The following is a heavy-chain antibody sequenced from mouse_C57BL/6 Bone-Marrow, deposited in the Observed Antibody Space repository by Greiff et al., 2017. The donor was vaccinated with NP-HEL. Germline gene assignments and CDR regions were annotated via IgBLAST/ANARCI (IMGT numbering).Heavy chain of an antibody. J-gene: IGHJ4*01. D-gene: IGHD1-1*01. V-gene: IGHV7-3*01. CDR3: ARYYYGSSYLYYAMDY. CDR1: GFTFTDYY. Sequence: EVKLVESGGGLVQPGGSLSLSCAASGFTFTDYYMSWVRQPPGKALEWLGFIRNKANGYTTEYSASVKGRFTISRDNSQSILYLQMNALRAEDSATYYCARYYYGSSYLYYAMDYWGQGTSVTVSS. CDR2: IRNKANGYTT.